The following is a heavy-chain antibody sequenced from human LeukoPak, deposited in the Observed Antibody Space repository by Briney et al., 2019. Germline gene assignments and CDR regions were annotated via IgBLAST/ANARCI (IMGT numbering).Heavy chain of an antibody. V-gene: IGHV3-74*01. CDR3: AKGPRASGWTYFDY. D-gene: IGHD6-19*01. J-gene: IGHJ4*02. CDR2: INKDGTSR. Sequence: GGSLRLSCAASKFTFSSYLMHWVRQAPGKGLVWVSGINKDGTSRRYVDSVKGRFTISRDNVKSTLYLQMDDLRDEDAAVYYCAKGPRASGWTYFDYWGQGTLVTVSS. CDR1: KFTFSSYL.